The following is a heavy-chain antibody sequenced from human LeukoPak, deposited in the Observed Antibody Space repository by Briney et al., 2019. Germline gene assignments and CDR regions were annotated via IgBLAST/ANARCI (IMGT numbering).Heavy chain of an antibody. CDR2: IRYDGSNK. D-gene: IGHD3-16*02. Sequence: GGSLRLSCAASGFTFGSYAMSWVRQAPGKGLEWVAFIRYDGSNKYYADSVKGRFTISRDNSKNTLYLQMNSLRAEDTAVYYCAKGGNDYVWGSYRDDAFDIWGQGTMVTVSS. V-gene: IGHV3-30*02. J-gene: IGHJ3*02. CDR1: GFTFGSYA. CDR3: AKGGNDYVWGSYRDDAFDI.